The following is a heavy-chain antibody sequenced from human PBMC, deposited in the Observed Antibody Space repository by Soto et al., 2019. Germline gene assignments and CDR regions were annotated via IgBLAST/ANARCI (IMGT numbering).Heavy chain of an antibody. CDR1: GFTFSSYE. V-gene: IGHV3-48*03. CDR3: ARGHYGLDV. J-gene: IGHJ6*02. Sequence: PGGSLRLSCEASGFTFSSYEMNWVRQAPGKGLEWVSYISTSGSDIYYADSVKGRFTISRDNAKNSGYLQMESLRVEDTAVYYCARGHYGLDVWGQGTTVTVSS. CDR2: ISTSGSDI.